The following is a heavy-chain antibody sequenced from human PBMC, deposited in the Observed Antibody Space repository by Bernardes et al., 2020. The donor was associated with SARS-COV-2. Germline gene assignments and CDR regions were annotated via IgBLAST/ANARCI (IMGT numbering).Heavy chain of an antibody. CDR2: YNPADGET. D-gene: IGHD3-3*01. CDR1: GSTLSFFS. Sequence: ASVKVSCKVSGSTLSFFSIHWVLQTPGNGLEWIVGYNPADGETMFAQNLQGRATMSEDTSTDTAYMELTSLKSEDTATYYCAILVRGGAFDAWGQGTKVTVSS. CDR3: AILVRGGAFDA. V-gene: IGHV1-24*01. J-gene: IGHJ3*01.